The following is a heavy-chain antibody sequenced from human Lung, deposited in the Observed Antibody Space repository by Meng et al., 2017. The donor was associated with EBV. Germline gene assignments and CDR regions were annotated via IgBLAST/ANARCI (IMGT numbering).Heavy chain of an antibody. J-gene: IGHJ4*02. CDR1: GYTFASYG. D-gene: IGHD3-10*01. CDR3: ARGTPGRSYSDY. Sequence: GQLLQSGAEVKKPGASVRVSCEASGYTFASYGISWLRQAPGQGLEWMGWFVNNVDTYSAQKFQGRVTMTTDTHTSTAFMELRSLRSDDTAVYYCARGTPGRSYSDYWGQGTLVTVSS. V-gene: IGHV1-18*01. CDR2: FVNNVDT.